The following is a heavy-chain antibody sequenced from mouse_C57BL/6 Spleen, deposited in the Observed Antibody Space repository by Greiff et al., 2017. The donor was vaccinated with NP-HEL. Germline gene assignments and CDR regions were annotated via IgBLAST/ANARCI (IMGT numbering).Heavy chain of an antibody. CDR2: INPNNGGT. CDR3: ARAGSTTVVAYYAMDY. J-gene: IGHJ4*01. CDR1: GYTFTDYY. Sequence: EVQLQQSGPELVKPGASVKISCKASGYTFTDYYMNWVKQSHGKSLEWIGDINPNNGGTSYNQKFKGKATLTVDKSSSTAYMELRSLTSEDSAVYYCARAGSTTVVAYYAMDYWGQGTSVTVSS. D-gene: IGHD1-1*01. V-gene: IGHV1-26*01.